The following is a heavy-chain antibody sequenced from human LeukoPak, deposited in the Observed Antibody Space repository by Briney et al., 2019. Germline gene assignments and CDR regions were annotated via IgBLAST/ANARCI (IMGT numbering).Heavy chain of an antibody. J-gene: IGHJ5*02. CDR3: ARESRIAVAGTSWFDP. Sequence: GGSLRLSCAASGFTVSSNYMSWVRQAPGKGLEWVSVIYSGGSTYYADSVKGRFTISRDNPKNTLYLQMNSLRAEDTAVYYCARESRIAVAGTSWFDPWGQGTLVTVSS. V-gene: IGHV3-53*01. CDR1: GFTVSSNY. CDR2: IYSGGST. D-gene: IGHD6-19*01.